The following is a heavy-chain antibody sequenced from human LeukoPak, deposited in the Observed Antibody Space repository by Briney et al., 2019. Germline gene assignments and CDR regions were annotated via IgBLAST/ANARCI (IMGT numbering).Heavy chain of an antibody. V-gene: IGHV3-53*01. CDR1: GFTVSSNY. CDR2: IYSGGST. CDR3: AKDADGGRHSSGSFDY. D-gene: IGHD3-22*01. Sequence: GGSLRLSCAASGFTVSSNYMSWVRQAPGKGLEWVSVIYSGGSTYYADSVKGRFTISRDNSKNTLYLQMNSLRAEDTAAYYCAKDADGGRHSSGSFDYWGQGSLVIVSS. J-gene: IGHJ4*02.